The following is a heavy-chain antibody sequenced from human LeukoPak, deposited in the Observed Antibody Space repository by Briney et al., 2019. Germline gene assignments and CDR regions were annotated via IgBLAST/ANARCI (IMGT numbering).Heavy chain of an antibody. CDR1: GFTFSSYS. D-gene: IGHD2-15*01. J-gene: IGHJ3*02. CDR2: ISSSSGTI. Sequence: PGGSLRLSCAASGFTFSSYSMNWVRQAPGKGLEWVSYISSSSGTIYYADSVKGRFTISKDNAKNSLYLQMNSLRADDTAVYYCARETYCSGGSCYKGNAFDIWGQGTMVTVSS. V-gene: IGHV3-48*01. CDR3: ARETYCSGGSCYKGNAFDI.